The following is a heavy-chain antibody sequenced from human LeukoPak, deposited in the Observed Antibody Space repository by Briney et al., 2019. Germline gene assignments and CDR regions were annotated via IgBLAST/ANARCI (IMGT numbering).Heavy chain of an antibody. CDR3: AGGPQYSGSYAY. CDR1: GFTFSTFE. CDR2: ISSSGSTI. D-gene: IGHD1-26*01. J-gene: IGHJ4*02. Sequence: TGGSLRLSCVTSGFTFSTFERAWVRRAPGKGLEFVSYISSSGSTIVYTDSVKGRFTISRDDAKNSLFLQMNSLTAEDTAVYFCAGGPQYSGSYAYWGQGTLVTVSS. V-gene: IGHV3-48*03.